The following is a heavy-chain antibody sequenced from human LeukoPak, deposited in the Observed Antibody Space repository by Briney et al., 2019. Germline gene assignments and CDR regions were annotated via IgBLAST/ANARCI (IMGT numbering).Heavy chain of an antibody. V-gene: IGHV3-30*04. Sequence: PGRSLRLSCAASGFTFSSYAMHWVRQAPGKGLEWVAVISYDGSNKYYADSVKGRFTISRDNSKNTLYLQMNSLRAEDTAVYYCARDPGVWNSGAFDIWGQGTMVTVSS. D-gene: IGHD1-7*01. CDR3: ARDPGVWNSGAFDI. CDR2: ISYDGSNK. CDR1: GFTFSSYA. J-gene: IGHJ3*02.